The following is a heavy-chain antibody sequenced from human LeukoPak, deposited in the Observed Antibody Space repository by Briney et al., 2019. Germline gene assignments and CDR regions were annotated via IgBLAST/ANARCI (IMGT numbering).Heavy chain of an antibody. CDR2: IFNSGST. D-gene: IGHD5-12*01. J-gene: IGHJ4*02. V-gene: IGHV4-39*07. Sequence: PSETLSLTCTVSGGSISSSNYYWGWIRQPPGKGLEWIGYIFNSGSTYCNPSLKSRVTILVDTSKNQFSLKLSSVTAADAAVYYCARDRHKLVDIVAGILDYWGQGTLVTVSS. CDR1: GGSISSSNYY. CDR3: ARDRHKLVDIVAGILDY.